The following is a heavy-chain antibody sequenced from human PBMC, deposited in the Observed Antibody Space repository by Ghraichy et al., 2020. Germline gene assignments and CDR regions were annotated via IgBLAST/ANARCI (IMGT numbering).Heavy chain of an antibody. CDR1: GFTFSSYS. CDR3: AREMFTVTNEEFDY. J-gene: IGHJ4*02. Sequence: GGSLRLSCAASGFTFSSYSMNWVRQAPGKGLEWVSYISSSSSTIYYADSVKGRFTISRDNAKNSLYLQMNSLRDEDTAVYYCAREMFTVTNEEFDYWGQGTLVTVSS. V-gene: IGHV3-48*02. CDR2: ISSSSSTI. D-gene: IGHD4-17*01.